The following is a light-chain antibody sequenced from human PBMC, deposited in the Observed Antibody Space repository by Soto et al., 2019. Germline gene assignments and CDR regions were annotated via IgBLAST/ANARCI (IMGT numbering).Light chain of an antibody. Sequence: EIVLTQSPGTLSLSPGERGTLYCRASQHVTTNYLTWYQQRLGQAPRLLIYGASKRATGIPDRFSGSGSGTDFTLSITRLEPEDFAVYYCQQNGSSPLSFGGGTRVEIK. CDR3: QQNGSSPLS. CDR1: QHVTTNY. CDR2: GAS. J-gene: IGKJ4*01. V-gene: IGKV3-20*01.